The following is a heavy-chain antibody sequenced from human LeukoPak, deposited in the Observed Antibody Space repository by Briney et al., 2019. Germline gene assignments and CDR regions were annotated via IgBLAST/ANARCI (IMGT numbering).Heavy chain of an antibody. Sequence: TGLEWIGSIYYSGSTYYNPSLKSRVTISVDTSKNQFSLKLSSVTAADTAVCYCARVYSNYFDYWGQGTLVTVSS. CDR3: ARVYSNYFDY. D-gene: IGHD4-11*01. V-gene: IGHV4-39*01. CDR2: IYYSGST. J-gene: IGHJ4*02.